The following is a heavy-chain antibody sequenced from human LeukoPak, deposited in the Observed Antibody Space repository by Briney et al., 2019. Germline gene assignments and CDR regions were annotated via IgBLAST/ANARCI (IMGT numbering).Heavy chain of an antibody. CDR2: ISTGGGAT. Sequence: RAYLRLSCAAPGFTFSTYAMSWVRQAPGKGMEWVSGISTGGGATYYADSVKGRFTVSRDNSKNTLFLQMNSLRAEDTALYYCAKRHGSGRGLDYWGQGSLVTVSS. CDR3: AKRHGSGRGLDY. D-gene: IGHD3-10*01. V-gene: IGHV3-23*01. CDR1: GFTFSTYA. J-gene: IGHJ4*02.